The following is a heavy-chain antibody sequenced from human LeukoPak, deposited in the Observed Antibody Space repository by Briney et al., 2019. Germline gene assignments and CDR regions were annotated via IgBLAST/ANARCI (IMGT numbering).Heavy chain of an antibody. J-gene: IGHJ6*04. Sequence: GRSLRLSCAASGFTFSSYGMHWVRQAPGKGLEWVAVIWYDGSNKYYADSVKGRFTISRDNSKNTLYLQMNSLRAEDTAVYYCARDSSSWYAYYYYYGMDVWGKGTTVTVSS. D-gene: IGHD6-13*01. CDR1: GFTFSSYG. V-gene: IGHV3-33*01. CDR2: IWYDGSNK. CDR3: ARDSSSWYAYYYYYGMDV.